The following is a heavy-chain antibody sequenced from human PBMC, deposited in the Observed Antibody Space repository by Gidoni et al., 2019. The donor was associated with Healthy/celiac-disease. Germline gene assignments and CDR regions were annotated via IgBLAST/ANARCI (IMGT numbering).Heavy chain of an antibody. J-gene: IGHJ6*02. CDR2: INPNSGGT. Sequence: QVQLVQSGAEVKKPGASVQVSCKASGYTFTGYYMHWVRQAPGQGLEWMGWINPNSGGTNYAQKFQGWVTMTRDTSISTAYMELSRLRSDDTAVYYCARTHSIGDYYYGMDVWGQGTTVTVSS. V-gene: IGHV1-2*04. D-gene: IGHD3-10*01. CDR1: GYTFTGYY. CDR3: ARTHSIGDYYYGMDV.